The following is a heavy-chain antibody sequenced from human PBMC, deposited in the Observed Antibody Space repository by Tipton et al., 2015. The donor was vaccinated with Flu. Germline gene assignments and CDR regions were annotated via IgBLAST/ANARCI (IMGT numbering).Heavy chain of an antibody. J-gene: IGHJ4*02. CDR2: IHGVDST. V-gene: IGHV3-66*01. CDR3: ARGTSVTNFFDY. Sequence: SLRLSCAVSGFTVSPNYMSWVRQAPGKGLEWVSAIHGVDSTYYADSVKGRFTISRDNSKNTLYLQMNTLSPEDTAVYCCARGTSVTNFFDYWGQGTLVTVSS. CDR1: GFTVSPNY. D-gene: IGHD4-17*01.